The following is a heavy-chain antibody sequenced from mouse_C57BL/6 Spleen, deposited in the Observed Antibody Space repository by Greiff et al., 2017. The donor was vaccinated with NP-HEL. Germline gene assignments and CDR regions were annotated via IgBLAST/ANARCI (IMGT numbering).Heavy chain of an antibody. CDR3: AREEITTVVADYYAMDY. CDR1: GYTFTSYW. Sequence: QVQLKQPGAELVKPGASVKLSCKASGYTFTSYWMHWVKQRPGQGLEWIGMIHPNSGSTNYNEKFKSKATLTVDKSSSTAYMQLSSLTSEDSAVYYCAREEITTVVADYYAMDYWGQGTSVTVSS. D-gene: IGHD1-1*01. J-gene: IGHJ4*01. CDR2: IHPNSGST. V-gene: IGHV1-64*01.